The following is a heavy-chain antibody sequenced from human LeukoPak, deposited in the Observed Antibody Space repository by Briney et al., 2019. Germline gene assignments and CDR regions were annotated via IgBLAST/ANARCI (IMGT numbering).Heavy chain of an antibody. Sequence: GGSLRLSCAASGFTFSSYSMNWVRQAPGKGLEWDSSISSSSSYIYYADSVKGRFTISRDNAKNSLYLQMNSLRAEDTAVYYCARSGSYFEVGNQFDYWGQGTLVTVSS. J-gene: IGHJ4*02. CDR2: ISSSSSYI. V-gene: IGHV3-21*01. D-gene: IGHD1-26*01. CDR3: ARSGSYFEVGNQFDY. CDR1: GFTFSSYS.